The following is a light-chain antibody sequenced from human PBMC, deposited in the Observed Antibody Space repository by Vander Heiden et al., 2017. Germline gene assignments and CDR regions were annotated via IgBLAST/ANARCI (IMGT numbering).Light chain of an antibody. J-gene: IGLJ3*02. V-gene: IGLV3-1*01. CDR1: KLGDKY. CDR3: QAWDSSIWV. Sequence: SYELTQPPSVSVSPGQTASITCSGDKLGDKYASWYQQKPGQSPVLVIYQDSKRPSGIPERFSGSNSGNTATLTISGTQAMDEADYYCQAWDSSIWVFGGGTKLTVL. CDR2: QDS.